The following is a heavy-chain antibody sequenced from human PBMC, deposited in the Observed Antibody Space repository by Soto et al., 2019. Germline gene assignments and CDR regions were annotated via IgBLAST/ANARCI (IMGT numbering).Heavy chain of an antibody. V-gene: IGHV3-30*18. Sequence: QVQLVESGGGVVQPGRSLRLSCAASGFTFSSYGMHWVRQAPGKGLESVAVISYDGSNKYYADSVKGRFTISRDNSKKTLYLQLNSLRAEDTAVYYCAKGGPMVRGPRGYFDYWGQGTLVTVSS. CDR1: GFTFSSYG. J-gene: IGHJ4*02. CDR3: AKGGPMVRGPRGYFDY. D-gene: IGHD3-10*01. CDR2: ISYDGSNK.